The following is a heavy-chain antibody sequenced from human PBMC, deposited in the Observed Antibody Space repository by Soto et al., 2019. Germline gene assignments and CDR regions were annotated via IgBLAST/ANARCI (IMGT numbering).Heavy chain of an antibody. CDR2: IYSGGST. CDR3: ARGGGSSSYYYYMDV. D-gene: IGHD6-6*01. CDR1: GFTVSSNY. J-gene: IGHJ6*03. Sequence: GGSLRLSCAASGFTVSSNYMSWVRQAPGKGLEWVSVIYSGGSTYYADSVKGRFTISRDNSKNTLYLQMNSRRAEDTAVYYCARGGGSSSYYYYMDVWGKGTTVTVSS. V-gene: IGHV3-53*01.